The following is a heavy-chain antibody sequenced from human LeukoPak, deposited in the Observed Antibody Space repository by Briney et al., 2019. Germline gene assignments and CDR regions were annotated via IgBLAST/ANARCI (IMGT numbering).Heavy chain of an antibody. V-gene: IGHV1-69*13. CDR1: GGTFSSYA. CDR2: IIPIFGTA. Sequence: SVKVSCKASGGTFSSYAISWVRQAPGQGLEWMGGIIPIFGTANYAQKFQGRVTITADESTSTAYMELSSPRSEDTAVYYCARERIAAPNWFDPWGQGTLVTVSS. J-gene: IGHJ5*02. CDR3: ARERIAAPNWFDP. D-gene: IGHD6-6*01.